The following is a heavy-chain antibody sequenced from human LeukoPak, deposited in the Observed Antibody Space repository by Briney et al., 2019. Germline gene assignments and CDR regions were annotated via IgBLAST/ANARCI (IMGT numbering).Heavy chain of an antibody. V-gene: IGHV4-59*01. CDR1: GGSISSYY. D-gene: IGHD5-24*01. J-gene: IGHJ4*02. Sequence: TSETLSLTCTVSGGSISSYYWSWIRQPPGKGLEWIGYIYYSGSTNYNPSLKSRVTISVDTSKNQFSLKLSSVTAADTAVYYCAREAGGEMATSPVFDYWGQGTLVTVSS. CDR2: IYYSGST. CDR3: AREAGGEMATSPVFDY.